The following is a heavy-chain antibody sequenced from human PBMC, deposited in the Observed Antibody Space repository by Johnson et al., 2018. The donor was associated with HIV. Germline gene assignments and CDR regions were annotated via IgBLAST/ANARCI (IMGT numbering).Heavy chain of an antibody. V-gene: IGHV3-48*03. Sequence: VQLVESGGGVVQPGGSLRLSCAASGFSFDDYAMHWVRQTPGKGLEWVSYISSSGGSTYYADSVKGRFTISRDNAKNSLYLQMNSLRAEDTAVYYCARANGQLGGAFDIWGQGTMVTVSS. CDR3: ARANGQLGGAFDI. CDR2: ISSSGGST. D-gene: IGHD6-6*01. J-gene: IGHJ3*02. CDR1: GFSFDDYA.